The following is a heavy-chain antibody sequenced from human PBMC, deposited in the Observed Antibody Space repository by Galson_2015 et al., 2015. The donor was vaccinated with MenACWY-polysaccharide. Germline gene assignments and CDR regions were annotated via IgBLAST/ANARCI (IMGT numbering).Heavy chain of an antibody. V-gene: IGHV1-8*01. CDR1: GYTFTTYE. D-gene: IGHD3-10*01. J-gene: IGHJ6*02. Sequence: SVKVSCKASGYTFTTYEINWVRQATGQGLEWMGWMNLNRRNTGYAQKFQGRVTMTRNTSISTADMEFSSLKSEDTAVYYCARGWATHGSGYGMDVWGQGTTFTVSS. CDR3: ARGWATHGSGYGMDV. CDR2: MNLNRRNT.